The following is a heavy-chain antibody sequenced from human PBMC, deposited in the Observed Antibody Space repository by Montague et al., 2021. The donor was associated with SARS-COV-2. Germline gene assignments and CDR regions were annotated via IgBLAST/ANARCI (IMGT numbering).Heavy chain of an antibody. CDR1: GYTFINHW. CDR3: ARHASGSFSPFYFDK. J-gene: IGHJ4*02. V-gene: IGHV5-51*01. CDR2: IYPGDSDT. Sequence: QSGAEVKKPGDSLKISCRASGYTFINHWIGWVRQMPGKGLEWVGIIYPGDSDTRYNPTFQGQVTISVDWSISIAFLQWSSLKASDTAMYYCARHASGSFSPFYFDKWGQGTLVTVSS. D-gene: IGHD3-10*01.